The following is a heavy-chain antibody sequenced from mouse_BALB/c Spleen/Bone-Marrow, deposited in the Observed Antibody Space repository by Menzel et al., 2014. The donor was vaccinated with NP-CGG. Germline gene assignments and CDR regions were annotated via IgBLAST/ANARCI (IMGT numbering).Heavy chain of an antibody. Sequence: VQLKQSGTVLTRPGASVKMSCKASGYSFTSYWMHWVKQRPGQGLEWIGAIYPGNSATTYNQKFKGKAKLTAVTSASTAYRKLSSLTNEDSAVYYCTRNWDWYFDVRGAGTTVPVSS. CDR3: TRNWDWYFDV. V-gene: IGHV1-5*01. D-gene: IGHD4-1*01. CDR2: IYPGNSAT. J-gene: IGHJ1*01. CDR1: GYSFTSYW.